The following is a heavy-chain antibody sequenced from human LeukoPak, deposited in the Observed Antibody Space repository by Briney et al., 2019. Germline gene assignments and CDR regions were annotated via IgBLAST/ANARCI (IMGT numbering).Heavy chain of an antibody. D-gene: IGHD6-19*01. CDR3: ARGKGSGWTFDY. Sequence: SETLSLTCAVYGGSFSGYYWTWIRQPPGKGLEWIGEINHSGSTNYNPSLKSRVTISVDTSKNQFSLKLSSVTAADTAVFYCARGKGSGWTFDYWGQGTLVTVSS. V-gene: IGHV4-34*01. CDR2: INHSGST. J-gene: IGHJ4*02. CDR1: GGSFSGYY.